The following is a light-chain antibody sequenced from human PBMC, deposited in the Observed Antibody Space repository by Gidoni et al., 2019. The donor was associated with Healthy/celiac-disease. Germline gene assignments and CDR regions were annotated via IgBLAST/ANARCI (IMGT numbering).Light chain of an antibody. CDR2: WAS. CDR1: RIVLYSSNNKNY. J-gene: IGKJ4*01. V-gene: IGKV4-1*01. Sequence: DLVMTPSPDSLAVSLGERATNNCTSSRIVLYSSNNKNYLAWYQQKPGQPPKLLIYWASTRESGVPDRFSGSGSGTDFTLTTSSLQAEDVAVYYCQQYYSTPLTFGGGTKVEIK. CDR3: QQYYSTPLT.